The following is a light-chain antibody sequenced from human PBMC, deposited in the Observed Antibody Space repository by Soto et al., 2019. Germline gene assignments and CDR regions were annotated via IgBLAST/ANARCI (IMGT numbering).Light chain of an antibody. J-gene: IGLJ1*01. V-gene: IGLV2-14*01. CDR1: SSDVGGYNY. CDR3: NSYTSSSTYV. CDR2: DVS. Sequence: QSVLTQPASVSGSPGQSITISCTGTSSDVGGYNYVSWYQQHPGKAPKLMIYDVSNRPSGVSNRFSGSKSGNTASLTISGLQAEDEADYYCNSYTSSSTYVFGTETKVTVL.